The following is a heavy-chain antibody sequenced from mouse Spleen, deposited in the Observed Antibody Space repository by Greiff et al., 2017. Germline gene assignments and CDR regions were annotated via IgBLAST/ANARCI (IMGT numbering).Heavy chain of an antibody. Sequence: EVQLQQSGPVLVKPGASVKMSYKASGYTFTDYYMNWVKQSHGKSLEWIGVINPYNGGTSYNQKFKGKATLTVDKSSSTAYMELNSLTSEDSAVYYCAGSGYWFAYWGQGTLVTVSA. D-gene: IGHD3-1*01. J-gene: IGHJ3*01. CDR2: INPYNGGT. V-gene: IGHV1-19*01. CDR1: GYTFTDYY. CDR3: AGSGYWFAY.